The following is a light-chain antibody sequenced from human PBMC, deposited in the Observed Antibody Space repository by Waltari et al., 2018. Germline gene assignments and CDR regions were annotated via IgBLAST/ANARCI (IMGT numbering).Light chain of an antibody. CDR1: NSDFGSYDR. J-gene: IGLJ3*02. V-gene: IGLV2-23*02. CDR2: EVS. Sequence: QSALTQPASVSGSPGQSITISCTGNNSDFGSYDRVSWYQQHPGKAPKVIISEVSKRPSGVSNRFSGSKSGNTASLTISGLQAEDEADYYCCSYAGSSTFDWVFGGGTKLTVL. CDR3: CSYAGSSTFDWV.